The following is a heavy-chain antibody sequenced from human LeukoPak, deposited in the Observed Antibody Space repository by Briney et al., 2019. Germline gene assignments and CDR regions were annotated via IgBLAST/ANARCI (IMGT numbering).Heavy chain of an antibody. D-gene: IGHD3-10*01. V-gene: IGHV3-23*01. CDR2: ISGSGGST. CDR3: AKDPLVRGVTYDY. CDR1: GFTFSTYV. J-gene: IGHJ4*02. Sequence: GGSLRLSCAASGFTFSTYVMSWVRQAPGKGLEWVSAISGSGGSTYYADSVKGRFTISRDNSKNTLYLQMNSLRVEDTAVYYCAKDPLVRGVTYDYWGQGTLVTVSS.